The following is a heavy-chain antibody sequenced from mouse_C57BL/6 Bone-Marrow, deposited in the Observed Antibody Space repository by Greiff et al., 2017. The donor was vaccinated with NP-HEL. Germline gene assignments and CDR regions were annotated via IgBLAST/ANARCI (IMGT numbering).Heavy chain of an antibody. CDR3: ANGYSFAY. D-gene: IGHD2-3*01. CDR2: FYPVSGST. Sequence: VQLQQPGAELVKPGASVKMSCKASGYTFPSYWITWVKQRPGQGLDWIGDFYPVSGSTTYNEKFKSKATLTVDTSSSTAYMQLSSLTSEDSAVYYCANGYSFAYWGQGTLVTVSA. V-gene: IGHV1-55*01. CDR1: GYTFPSYW. J-gene: IGHJ3*01.